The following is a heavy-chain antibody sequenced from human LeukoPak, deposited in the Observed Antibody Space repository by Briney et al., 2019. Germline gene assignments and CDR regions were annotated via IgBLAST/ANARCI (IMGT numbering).Heavy chain of an antibody. CDR2: LDYSGSP. D-gene: IGHD6-13*01. J-gene: IGHJ4*02. V-gene: IGHV4-59*08. CDR1: GGSISSYY. Sequence: SETLSLTCTVSGGSISSYYWSWIRLPPGKGLEWIGFLDYSGSPNYNPSFKSRLTVSVDTSKNQFSLKWRSVAAADTAVYYCARHGDSWTFDYWGQGTLVTVSS. CDR3: ARHGDSWTFDY.